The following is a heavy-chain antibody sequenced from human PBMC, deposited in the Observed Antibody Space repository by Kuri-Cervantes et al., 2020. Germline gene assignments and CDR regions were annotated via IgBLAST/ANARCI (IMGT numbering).Heavy chain of an antibody. D-gene: IGHD3-16*02. J-gene: IGHJ4*02. CDR2: ISATGGRT. Sequence: GESLKISCAVSGFTFDSGAMSWVRQAPGKGLEWVSVISATGGRTYYADSVKGRFTISRDNSKNTLYLQMNSLRVEDTAVYYCARDSGASGSCRYEYWGQGTLVTVSS. V-gene: IGHV3-23*01. CDR3: ARDSGASGSCRYEY. CDR1: GFTFDSGA.